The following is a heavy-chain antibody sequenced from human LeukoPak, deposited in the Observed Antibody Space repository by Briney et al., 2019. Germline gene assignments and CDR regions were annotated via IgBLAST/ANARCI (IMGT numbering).Heavy chain of an antibody. CDR2: IYSGGST. V-gene: IGHV3-53*01. D-gene: IGHD3-16*02. CDR3: ARAGLEANPWGSYRYGSLDY. Sequence: GGSLRLSCAASGFTVSSNYMSWVRQAPGKGLEWVSVIYSGGSTYYADSVKGRFTISRDSSKNTLYLQMNSLRAEDTAVYYCARAGLEANPWGSYRYGSLDYWGQGTLVTVSS. CDR1: GFTVSSNY. J-gene: IGHJ4*02.